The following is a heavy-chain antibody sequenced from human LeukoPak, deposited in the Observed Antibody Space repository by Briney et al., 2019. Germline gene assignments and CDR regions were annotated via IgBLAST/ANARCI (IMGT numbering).Heavy chain of an antibody. CDR3: ARDLGSWELAFDY. Sequence: GGSLRLSCAASGFTFSSYWMHWVRQTPGKGLVWVSRINTDGSSTTYADSVKGRFTISRDNAKNSLYLQMNSLRAEDTALYHCARDLGSWELAFDYWGQGTLVTVSS. CDR2: INTDGSST. V-gene: IGHV3-74*01. J-gene: IGHJ4*02. D-gene: IGHD1-26*01. CDR1: GFTFSSYW.